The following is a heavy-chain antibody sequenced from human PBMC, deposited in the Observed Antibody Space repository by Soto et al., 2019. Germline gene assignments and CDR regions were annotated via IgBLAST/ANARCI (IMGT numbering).Heavy chain of an antibody. CDR1: GFTFSSYA. J-gene: IGHJ4*02. V-gene: IGHV3-30-3*01. Sequence: GGSLRLSCAASGFTFSSYAIHWGRQAPGKGLEWVAVISYDGSNKYYADSVKGRFTISRDNSKNTLYLQMNSLRAEDTAVYYCARDVRIRYFDWSYFDYWGQGTLVTVSS. CDR2: ISYDGSNK. CDR3: ARDVRIRYFDWSYFDY. D-gene: IGHD3-9*01.